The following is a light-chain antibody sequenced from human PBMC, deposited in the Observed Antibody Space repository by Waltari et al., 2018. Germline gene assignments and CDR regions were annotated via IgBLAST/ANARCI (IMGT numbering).Light chain of an antibody. CDR2: GAS. J-gene: IGKJ2*01. Sequence: EIVMTQSPATLSVSPGESATLSCRASQSVSSNLAWYQQKPGQAPRLLIYGASTRATGIPARFSGSGSGTEFTLTISSLQSEDFAVYYGQQYNNWPYTFGQGTKLEIK. V-gene: IGKV3-15*01. CDR1: QSVSSN. CDR3: QQYNNWPYT.